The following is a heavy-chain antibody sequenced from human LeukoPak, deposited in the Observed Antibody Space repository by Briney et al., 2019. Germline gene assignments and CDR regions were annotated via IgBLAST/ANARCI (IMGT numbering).Heavy chain of an antibody. D-gene: IGHD2-15*01. CDR2: INGGGGST. CDR1: GFTFSAYA. Sequence: PGGSLRLSCAASGFTFSAYAMNWVRQAPGKGLEWVSGINGGGGSTFYGDSVKGRFTISRDDSKNTLYLQMNNLRGDDTALYYCAQRGSWQDFDSWGQGTLVTVSS. J-gene: IGHJ4*02. V-gene: IGHV3-23*01. CDR3: AQRGSWQDFDS.